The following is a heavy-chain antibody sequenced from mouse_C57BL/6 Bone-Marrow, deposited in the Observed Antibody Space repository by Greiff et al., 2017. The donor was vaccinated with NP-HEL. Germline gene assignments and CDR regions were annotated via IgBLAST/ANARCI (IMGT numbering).Heavy chain of an antibody. V-gene: IGHV10-1*01. CDR2: IRSKSNNYAT. J-gene: IGHJ4*01. CDR3: VRHASTGY. Sequence: DVKLQESGGGLVQPKGSLKLSCAASGFSFNTYAMNWVRQAPGKGLEWVARIRSKSNNYATYYADSVKDRFTISRDDSESMLYLQMNNLKTEDTAMYYCVRHASTGYWGQGTSVTVSS. CDR1: GFSFNTYA.